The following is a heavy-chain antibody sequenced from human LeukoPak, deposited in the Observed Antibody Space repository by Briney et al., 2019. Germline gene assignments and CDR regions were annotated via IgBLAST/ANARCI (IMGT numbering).Heavy chain of an antibody. Sequence: SETLSLTCTVSGGSISSYYWSWIRQPPGKGLEWIGYIYYSGSTNYNPSLKSRVTISVDASKNQFSLKLSSVTAADTAVYYCARVQIGGWTYYYYMDVWGKGTTVTVSS. CDR1: GGSISSYY. D-gene: IGHD6-19*01. V-gene: IGHV4-59*01. J-gene: IGHJ6*03. CDR3: ARVQIGGWTYYYYMDV. CDR2: IYYSGST.